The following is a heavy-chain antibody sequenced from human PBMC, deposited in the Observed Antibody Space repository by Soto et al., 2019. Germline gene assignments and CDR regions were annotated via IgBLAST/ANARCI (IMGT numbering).Heavy chain of an antibody. D-gene: IGHD3-16*01. Sequence: LSLTCTVSGGSTSSDNYWSWIRQPPGKGLEWIGHIYYSGNTDYNPSLKSRLAISIDTSKNQFSLKLSSVTAADTAVYFCARGGGESSDGLYYFDSWGKG. CDR1: GGSTSSDNY. V-gene: IGHV4-30-4*01. J-gene: IGHJ4*02. CDR3: ARGGGESSDGLYYFDS. CDR2: IYYSGNT.